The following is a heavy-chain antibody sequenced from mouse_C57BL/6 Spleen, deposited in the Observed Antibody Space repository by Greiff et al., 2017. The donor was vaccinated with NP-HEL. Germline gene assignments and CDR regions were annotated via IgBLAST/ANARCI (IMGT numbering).Heavy chain of an antibody. Sequence: QVQLQQSGAELVRPGTSVKVSCKASGYAFTNYLIEWVKQRPGQGLEWIGVINPGSGGTNYNEKFKGKATLTADKSSSTAYMQLSSLTSEDSAVYFCARILSNWDDYYAMDYWGQGTSVTVSS. V-gene: IGHV1-54*01. CDR3: ARILSNWDDYYAMDY. CDR2: INPGSGGT. CDR1: GYAFTNYL. J-gene: IGHJ4*01. D-gene: IGHD4-1*01.